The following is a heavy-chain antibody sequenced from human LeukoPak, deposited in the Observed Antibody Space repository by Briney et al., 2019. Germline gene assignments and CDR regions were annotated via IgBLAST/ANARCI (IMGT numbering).Heavy chain of an antibody. Sequence: GGSLSLSCAASGFSFSDYNMNWVRQPPGKGLEWLSYISFSGRTKYYAVTVKGRFTISRANARNSLLLQMTSLRAEDTAVYYCAKDAAVALDYWGQGTLVTVSS. CDR1: GFSFSDYN. V-gene: IGHV3-48*01. J-gene: IGHJ4*02. CDR3: AKDAAVALDY. CDR2: ISFSGRTK. D-gene: IGHD2-15*01.